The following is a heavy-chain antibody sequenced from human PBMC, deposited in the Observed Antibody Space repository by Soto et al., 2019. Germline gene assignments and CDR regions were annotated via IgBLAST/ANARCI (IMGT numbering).Heavy chain of an antibody. CDR1: GGGNLRDYR. CDR2: IIPKLGSA. V-gene: IGHV1-69*13. Sequence: GASVKVSCKASGGGNLRDYRTTWVRRAPGQGLEWMGGIIPKLGSANYAQNFQGRVTITADESTNTVYMELRSLRSDDTAVYYCARGGDGYKFGVVYWGKGTTVTVSS. CDR3: ARGGDGYKFGVVY. J-gene: IGHJ4*02. D-gene: IGHD2-21*01.